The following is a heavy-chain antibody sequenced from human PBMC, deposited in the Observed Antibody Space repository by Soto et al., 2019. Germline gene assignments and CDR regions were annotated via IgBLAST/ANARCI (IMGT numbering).Heavy chain of an antibody. D-gene: IGHD3-10*01. J-gene: IGHJ4*02. CDR2: ISYDGSNK. CDR1: GFTFSSYG. CDR3: AKGPGRFGESYFDY. Sequence: GGSLRLSCAASGFTFSSYGMHWVRQAPGKGLEWVAVISYDGSNKYYADSVKGRFTISRDNSKNTLYLQMNSLRAEDTAVYYCAKGPGRFGESYFDYWGQGTLVTVSS. V-gene: IGHV3-30*18.